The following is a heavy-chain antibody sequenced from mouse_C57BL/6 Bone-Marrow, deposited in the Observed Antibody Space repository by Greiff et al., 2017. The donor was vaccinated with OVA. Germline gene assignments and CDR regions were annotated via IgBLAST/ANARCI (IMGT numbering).Heavy chain of an antibody. CDR1: GYTFTSYG. V-gene: IGHV1-81*01. J-gene: IGHJ2*01. Sequence: VQLQQSGAELARPGASVKLSCKASGYTFTSYGISWVKQRTGQGLEWIGEIYPRSGYTYYNEKFKGKATLTADKSSSTAYMELRSLTSEDSAVYFCARGAYGSSSYYFDYWGQGTTLTVSS. CDR2: IYPRSGYT. CDR3: ARGAYGSSSYYFDY. D-gene: IGHD1-1*01.